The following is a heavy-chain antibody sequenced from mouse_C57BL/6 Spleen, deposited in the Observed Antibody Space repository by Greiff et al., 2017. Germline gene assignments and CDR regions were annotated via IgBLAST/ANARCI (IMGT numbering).Heavy chain of an antibody. CDR1: CYAFSSSW. CDR2: IYPGDGDT. V-gene: IGHV1-82*01. CDR3: ARSYYYGSSSWFAY. D-gene: IGHD1-1*01. J-gene: IGHJ3*01. Sequence: QVQLQQSGPELVKPGASVKISCKASCYAFSSSWMNWVKQRPGKGLEWIGRIYPGDGDTNYNGKFKGKATLTADKSSSTAYMQLSSLTSEDSAVYFCARSYYYGSSSWFAYWGQGTLVTVSA.